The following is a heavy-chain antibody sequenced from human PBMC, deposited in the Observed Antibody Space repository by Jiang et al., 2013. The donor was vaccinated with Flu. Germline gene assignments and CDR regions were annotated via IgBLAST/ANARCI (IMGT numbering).Heavy chain of an antibody. CDR3: ARRLYYYYYMDI. Sequence: SLTCAVFGGSFSGNYWSWIRQSPGKGLEWIGEINQSGNTNYNTSLKSRITISVDTSKNQFSLKLTSVTAADTAVYYCARRLYYYYYMDIWAKGTTVTVSS. J-gene: IGHJ6*03. CDR2: INQSGNT. CDR1: GGSFSGNY. D-gene: IGHD2/OR15-2a*01. V-gene: IGHV4-34*01.